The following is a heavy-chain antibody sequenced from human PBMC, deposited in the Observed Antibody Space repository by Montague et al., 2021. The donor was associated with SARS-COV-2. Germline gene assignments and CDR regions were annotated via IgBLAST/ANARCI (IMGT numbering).Heavy chain of an antibody. J-gene: IGHJ4*02. CDR1: GFIFSSYE. D-gene: IGHD3-22*01. CDR2: ISNSGDTK. CDR3: ARAGEDYYYDSSGFLY. V-gene: IGHV3-48*03. Sequence: SLRLSCAASGFIFSSYEMNWVRQAPGKGLEWVSYISNSGDTKYYADSVKGRFTISRDYAKNSLYLQMSSLRAEDTAVYYCARAGEDYYYDSSGFLYWGQGILVTVSS.